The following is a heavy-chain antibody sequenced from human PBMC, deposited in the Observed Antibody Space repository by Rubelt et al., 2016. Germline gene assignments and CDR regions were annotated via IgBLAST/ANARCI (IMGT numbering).Heavy chain of an antibody. D-gene: IGHD6-25*01. CDR3: ARRGLGGFAY. CDR1: VGRSVVIT. Sequence: QVQLQQWGAGLLRSSETLSTVGRSVVITGFGSASPPGKGLEWIGAIDHRGTTNYNPTLQSRVTASVDPSKNQFSLRLNPVTAADTGGDYWARRGLGGFAYWDQGTLVTVSS. J-gene: IGHJ4*02. V-gene: IGHV4-34*01. CDR2: IDHRGTT.